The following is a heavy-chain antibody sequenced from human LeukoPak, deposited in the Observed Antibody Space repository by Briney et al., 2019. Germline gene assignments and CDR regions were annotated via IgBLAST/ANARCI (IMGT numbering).Heavy chain of an antibody. D-gene: IGHD6-19*01. CDR3: AREPYSSGWYFSYYFDY. CDR1: GFTFSSYS. Sequence: PGGSLRLSCAASGFTFSSYSMNWVRQAPGKGLEWVSYISSSSSTIYYADSVKGRFTISRDNAKNSLYLQMNSLRAEDTAVYYCAREPYSSGWYFSYYFDYWGQGTLVTVSS. V-gene: IGHV3-48*01. J-gene: IGHJ4*02. CDR2: ISSSSSTI.